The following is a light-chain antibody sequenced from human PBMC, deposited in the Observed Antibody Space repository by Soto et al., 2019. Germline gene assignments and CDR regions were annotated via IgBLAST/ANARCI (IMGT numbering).Light chain of an antibody. V-gene: IGKV3-15*01. J-gene: IGKJ1*01. Sequence: EIVMTQSPATLSVSPGERVTLSCRASQSVRSNLAWFQQKFGQAPRLLIYGASIRATGIPARFSGSGSETEFTLTISSLQCEDFAVYYCQHYDNWPPWTFGQGTKVEIK. CDR1: QSVRSN. CDR2: GAS. CDR3: QHYDNWPPWT.